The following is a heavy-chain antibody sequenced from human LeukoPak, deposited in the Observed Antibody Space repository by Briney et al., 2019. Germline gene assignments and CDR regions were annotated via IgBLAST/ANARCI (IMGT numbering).Heavy chain of an antibody. CDR3: AKVTGPRRYYSDRSGYRPYYFDY. CDR1: GFTFSRYA. CDR2: ISGSGGYT. Sequence: PGGFLRLSCGASGFTFSRYAMSWVRQAPGKGLEWVSAISGSGGYTYYADSVKGRFTISRDNSKNTLFLQMNSLRAEDTAVYYCAKVTGPRRYYSDRSGYRPYYFDYWGQGTLVTVSS. V-gene: IGHV3-23*01. D-gene: IGHD3-22*01. J-gene: IGHJ4*02.